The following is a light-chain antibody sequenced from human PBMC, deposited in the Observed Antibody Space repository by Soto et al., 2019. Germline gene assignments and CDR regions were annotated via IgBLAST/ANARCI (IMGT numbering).Light chain of an antibody. CDR1: QSVGTK. CDR2: GAS. Sequence: EIVLTQSPGTLSLSPGERATLSCRASQSVGTKLAWYRQTPGQAPRLLIYGASTRATDTPARFSSSGAGTDFTLTISRVEPADFAFYYCQQYGSSLAAFGQGTQVE. V-gene: IGKV3-20*01. CDR3: QQYGSSLAA. J-gene: IGKJ1*01.